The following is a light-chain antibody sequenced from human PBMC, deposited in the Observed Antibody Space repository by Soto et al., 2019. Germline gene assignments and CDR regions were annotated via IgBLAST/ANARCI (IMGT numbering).Light chain of an antibody. V-gene: IGLV2-14*01. CDR2: DVS. J-gene: IGLJ2*01. CDR1: SSDVGAYNH. CDR3: SSYTTTSTVV. Sequence: QSALTQPASVSGSPGQSITISCAGTSSDVGAYNHVSWYQQHPGKAPKLMIYDVSNRPSGVSNRFSGSKSGNSASLTISGLQPDDEADYYCSSYTTTSTVVFGGGTKLTVL.